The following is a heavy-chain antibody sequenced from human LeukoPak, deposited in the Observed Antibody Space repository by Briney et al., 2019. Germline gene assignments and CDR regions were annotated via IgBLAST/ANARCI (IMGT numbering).Heavy chain of an antibody. V-gene: IGHV1-18*01. CDR3: ARDDGSGSYDAGIFDY. CDR1: GYSFTSHG. CDR2: ISPYGNT. D-gene: IGHD3-10*01. J-gene: IGHJ4*02. Sequence: ASVTVSCKASGYSFTSHGISWLRQPPGQGLEWMGWISPYGNTDYAQRFQGRVTMTADTSTTTAYMELRSLKSDDTAVYYCARDDGSGSYDAGIFDYWGQGTLVTVSS.